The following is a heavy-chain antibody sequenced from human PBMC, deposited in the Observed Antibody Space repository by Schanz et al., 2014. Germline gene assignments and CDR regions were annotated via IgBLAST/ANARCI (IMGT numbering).Heavy chain of an antibody. Sequence: EVQLVESGGGLVQPGGSLRLSCAASGFTFSNYWIHWVRQAPGKGLVWVSRIDADGNSTSYADSVKGRFTISRDNAKNTLYLQMNSLRNEDTAVYYCAKDRGGDYEVSYYYGMDVWGQGTTVTVSS. CDR1: GFTFSNYW. V-gene: IGHV3-74*01. J-gene: IGHJ6*02. CDR3: AKDRGGDYEVSYYYGMDV. D-gene: IGHD4-17*01. CDR2: IDADGNST.